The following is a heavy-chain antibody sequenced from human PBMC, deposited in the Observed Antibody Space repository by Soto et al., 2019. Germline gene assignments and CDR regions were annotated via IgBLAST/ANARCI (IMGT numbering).Heavy chain of an antibody. J-gene: IGHJ4*02. CDR1: GGTFSSYA. V-gene: IGHV1-69*01. Sequence: QVQLVQSGAEVKKPGSSVKVSCKASGGTFSSYAISWVRQAPGQGLEWMGGILPIFGTANYAQKFQGRVTITADESTGTAYMKLSSLRSEDTAVYYCARDSPYDYVGGSYRPNGYFVYWGQGTLVTVSS. D-gene: IGHD3-16*02. CDR2: ILPIFGTA. CDR3: ARDSPYDYVGGSYRPNGYFVY.